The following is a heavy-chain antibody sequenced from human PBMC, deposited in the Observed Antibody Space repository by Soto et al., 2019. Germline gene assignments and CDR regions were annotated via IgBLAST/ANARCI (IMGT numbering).Heavy chain of an antibody. Sequence: SETPSLTCTVSAGSISSSNNYRGWIRQPPGKGLEWIGSIYFDGTTHYNPSLKSRVTISVDPSKNQFSLTLSPVTAADTAVYYSAVGQYLASSPYWGQGALVTVSS. V-gene: IGHV4-39*05. CDR1: AGSISSSNNY. CDR2: IYFDGTT. CDR3: AVGQYLASSPY. J-gene: IGHJ4*02. D-gene: IGHD6-6*01.